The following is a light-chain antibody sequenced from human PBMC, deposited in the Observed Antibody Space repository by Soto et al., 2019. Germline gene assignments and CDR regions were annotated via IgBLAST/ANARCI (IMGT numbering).Light chain of an antibody. CDR1: QSIANN. CDR3: HQYNNWPQT. J-gene: IGKJ1*01. CDR2: GAS. V-gene: IGKV3D-15*01. Sequence: EIVMTQSPDTLSLSPGETATLSCRASQSIANNLAWYQQKPGQPPSLLFSGASTRATGIPARFSASRSGTDFTLTISSLQSEDFAVYYCHQYNNWPQTFDQGTKVQI.